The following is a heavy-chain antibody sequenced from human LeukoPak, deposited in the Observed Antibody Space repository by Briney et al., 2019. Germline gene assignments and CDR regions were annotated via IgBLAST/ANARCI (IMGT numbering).Heavy chain of an antibody. V-gene: IGHV4-34*01. CDR3: ASTPVYSGYDWGWFSDYYMDV. CDR2: INHSGSP. J-gene: IGHJ6*03. Sequence: SETLSLTCAVSGGSLSGLYGSWIRQPPGKGLEWIGEINHSGSPNYNPSLKSRVTISVDPSKNLFSLRLTSVTAADMAVYYCASTPVYSGYDWGWFSDYYMDVWGKGTTVTVSS. D-gene: IGHD5-12*01. CDR1: GGSLSGLY.